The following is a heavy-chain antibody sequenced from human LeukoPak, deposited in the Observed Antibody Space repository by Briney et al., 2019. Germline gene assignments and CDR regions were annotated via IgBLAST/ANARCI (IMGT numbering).Heavy chain of an antibody. Sequence: GASVKVSCKASGYTFNNYYMHWVRQAPGQGLEWMGWINPKSGATNYAQKFQGRVTMTRDTSISTAYMELRRLRSDDTAVYYRAREGPTYNWKRDWFDPWGQGTLVTVSS. CDR3: AREGPTYNWKRDWFDP. J-gene: IGHJ5*02. D-gene: IGHD1-20*01. CDR2: INPKSGAT. CDR1: GYTFNNYY. V-gene: IGHV1-2*02.